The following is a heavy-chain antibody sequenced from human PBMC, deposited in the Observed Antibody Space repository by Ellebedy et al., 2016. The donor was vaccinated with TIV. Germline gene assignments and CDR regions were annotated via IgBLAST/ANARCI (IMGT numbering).Heavy chain of an antibody. CDR2: IDPSGGRT. Sequence: AASVKVSCKTSGYTFTSYYLHWVRQAPGQGPEWMGIIDPSGGRTTNAQKFQGRVTMTRDTSTSTVDMELSSLRSEDTAVYYCARDSTSGASASFRFDPWGQGTLVIVSS. CDR3: ARDSTSGASASFRFDP. J-gene: IGHJ5*02. CDR1: GYTFTSYY. V-gene: IGHV1-46*01. D-gene: IGHD6-19*01.